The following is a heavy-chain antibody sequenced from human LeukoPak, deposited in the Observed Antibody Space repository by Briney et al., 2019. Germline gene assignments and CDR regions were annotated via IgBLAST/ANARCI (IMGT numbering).Heavy chain of an antibody. J-gene: IGHJ3*02. CDR3: ARDKAVGDSGWAFDI. V-gene: IGHV1-18*01. CDR1: DYTFTSYG. Sequence: SSVTVSCKSSDYTFTSYGISWLRQAPGQGLEWMGLISGYNGNTNHPQKLQGRVTMTTDTSTSTAYMELRSLRSDDTAVYYCARDKAVGDSGWAFDIWGQGTMVTVSS. CDR2: ISGYNGNT. D-gene: IGHD2-21*02.